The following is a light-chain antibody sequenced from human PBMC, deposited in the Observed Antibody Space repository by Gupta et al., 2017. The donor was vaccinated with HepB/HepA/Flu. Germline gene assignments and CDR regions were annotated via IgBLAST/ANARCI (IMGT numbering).Light chain of an antibody. CDR1: CSNIGSNT. CDR3: AAWDDSLNGPYVV. Sequence: QSVLTQPPSASGTPGQRVTISCSGSCSNIGSNTVNWYQQLPGTAPKLLIYSNNQRPSGVPDRFSGSKSGTSASLAISGLQSEDEADYYCAAWDDSLNGPYVVFGGGTKLTVL. J-gene: IGLJ2*01. CDR2: SNN. V-gene: IGLV1-44*01.